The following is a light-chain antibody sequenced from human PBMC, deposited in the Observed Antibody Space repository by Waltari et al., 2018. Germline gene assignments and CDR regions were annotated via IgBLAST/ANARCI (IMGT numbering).Light chain of an antibody. V-gene: IGKV1-12*01. J-gene: IGKJ4*01. Sequence: DIQMTQSPSSLSASVGDRFTITCRASQGISSCLAGYQQKPGKAPELLIYAASSFQSGVPSRFSGSGSGTDFTLTISSLQPEDFATYYCQQAYSFPLTFGGGTKVEIK. CDR2: AAS. CDR1: QGISSC. CDR3: QQAYSFPLT.